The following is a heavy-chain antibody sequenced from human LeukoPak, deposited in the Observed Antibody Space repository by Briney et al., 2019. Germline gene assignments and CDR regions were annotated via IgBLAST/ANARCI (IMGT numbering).Heavy chain of an antibody. D-gene: IGHD1-7*01. Sequence: QPSETLSLTCTVSGGSIDSYHWSWIRHPAGRGLEWIGRIYTSGSTNYNPSLKSRVTMSVDTSKNQFSLKLSSVTAADTAVYYCARDLATENYYFDYWGQGTLVTVSS. J-gene: IGHJ4*02. CDR1: GGSIDSYH. V-gene: IGHV4-4*07. CDR2: IYTSGST. CDR3: ARDLATENYYFDY.